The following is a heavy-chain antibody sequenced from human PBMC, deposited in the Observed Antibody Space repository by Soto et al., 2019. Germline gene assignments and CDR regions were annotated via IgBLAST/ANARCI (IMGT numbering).Heavy chain of an antibody. D-gene: IGHD3-22*01. J-gene: IGHJ4*02. Sequence: ASVKVSCKASGYTFTSYGISWVRQAPGQGLEWMGWISAYNGNTNYAQKLQGRVTMTTDTSTSTAYIQLRSLRSDDTAVYYCARDQTRQHYDSTGYINYWGQGTLVTVS. CDR1: GYTFTSYG. CDR2: ISAYNGNT. V-gene: IGHV1-18*01. CDR3: ARDQTRQHYDSTGYINY.